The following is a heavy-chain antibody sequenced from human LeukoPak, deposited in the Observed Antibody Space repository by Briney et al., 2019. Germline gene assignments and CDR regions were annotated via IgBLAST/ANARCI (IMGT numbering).Heavy chain of an antibody. J-gene: IGHJ4*02. V-gene: IGHV1-18*01. D-gene: IGHD6-13*01. Sequence: ASVKVSCKASVYTFTTYGISWVRQAPGQGLEWMGWISTYNGNTDYAQNIQGRVTVTTDTSTSTAYMELRSLRPDDTAIYYCARGKSSWLFDYWGQGTLVTVSS. CDR2: ISTYNGNT. CDR1: VYTFTTYG. CDR3: ARGKSSWLFDY.